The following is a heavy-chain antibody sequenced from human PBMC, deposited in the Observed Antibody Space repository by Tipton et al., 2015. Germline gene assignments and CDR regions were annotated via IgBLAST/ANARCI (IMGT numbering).Heavy chain of an antibody. D-gene: IGHD6-13*01. CDR3: ARVGSSSSWYPFDY. Sequence: LRLSCTVPGSSMRGFYWSWIRQPPGKGLEWIGYMSHSGSTYYNTSLKSRVTMSVDTSKNQFSLKLSSVTAADTAVYYCARVGSSSSWYPFDYWGQGTLVTVSS. V-gene: IGHV4-59*01. J-gene: IGHJ4*02. CDR1: GSSMRGFY. CDR2: MSHSGST.